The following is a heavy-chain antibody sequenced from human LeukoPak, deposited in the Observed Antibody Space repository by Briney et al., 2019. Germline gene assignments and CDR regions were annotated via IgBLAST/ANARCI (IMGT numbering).Heavy chain of an antibody. CDR2: IYYSGST. CDR1: GGSISSYY. V-gene: IGHV4-59*01. J-gene: IGHJ4*02. D-gene: IGHD6-13*01. Sequence: PSETLSLTCAVSGGSISSYYWSWIGQPPGKGLEWIGYIYYSGSTNYNPSLKSRVTISVDTSKNQFSLKLSSVTAADTAVYYCARVAAGGNYFDYWGQGTLVTVSS. CDR3: ARVAAGGNYFDY.